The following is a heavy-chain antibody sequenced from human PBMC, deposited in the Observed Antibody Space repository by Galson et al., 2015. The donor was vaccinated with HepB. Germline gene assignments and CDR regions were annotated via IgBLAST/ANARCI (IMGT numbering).Heavy chain of an antibody. Sequence: QSGAEVKKPGESLKISCKGSGYSFTSYWIGWVRQMPGKGLEWMGIIYPGDSDTRYSPSFQGQVTISADKSISTAYLQWSSLKASDTAMYYCARLKYGSGSYYEGFDYWGQGTLVTVSS. CDR2: IYPGDSDT. CDR3: ARLKYGSGSYYEGFDY. J-gene: IGHJ4*02. V-gene: IGHV5-51*01. CDR1: GYSFTSYW. D-gene: IGHD3-10*01.